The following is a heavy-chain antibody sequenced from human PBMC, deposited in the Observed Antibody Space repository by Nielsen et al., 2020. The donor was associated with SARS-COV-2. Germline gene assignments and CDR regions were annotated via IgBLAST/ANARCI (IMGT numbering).Heavy chain of an antibody. Sequence: GVLKISCAASGFTFSSYWMSWVRQAPGKGLEWVANIKQDGSEKYYVDSVKGRFTISRDNAKNSLYLQMNSLRAEDTAVYYCARGGGGYCSSTSCYPFDYWGQGTLVTVSS. J-gene: IGHJ4*02. D-gene: IGHD2-2*01. CDR1: GFTFSSYW. CDR3: ARGGGGYCSSTSCYPFDY. CDR2: IKQDGSEK. V-gene: IGHV3-7*05.